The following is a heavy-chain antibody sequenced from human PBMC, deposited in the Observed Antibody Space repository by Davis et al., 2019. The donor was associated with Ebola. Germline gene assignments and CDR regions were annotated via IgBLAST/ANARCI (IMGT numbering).Heavy chain of an antibody. Sequence: PGGSLRLSCAVSGFTFSDYSMNWIRQAPGKGLEWVSYISGSGSTIYDTDSVKGRFTISRDNAKNSLNLQMNSLTADDTAVYYCVRGKMYYYGSGSPGDHYYYGMDVWGQGTTVIVSS. CDR3: VRGKMYYYGSGSPGDHYYYGMDV. V-gene: IGHV3-11*01. CDR2: ISGSGSTI. J-gene: IGHJ6*02. CDR1: GFTFSDYS. D-gene: IGHD3-10*01.